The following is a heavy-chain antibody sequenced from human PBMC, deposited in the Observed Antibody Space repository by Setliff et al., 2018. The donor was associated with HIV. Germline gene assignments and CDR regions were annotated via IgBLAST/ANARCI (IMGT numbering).Heavy chain of an antibody. D-gene: IGHD2-15*01. J-gene: IGHJ4*02. CDR3: ARGQSYSRHFDS. CDR1: GGSFSGFY. Sequence: PSETLSLTCAVYGGSFSGFYWSWIRQIPGKGLEWIGEINHGGGTSYNPSLQSRVAISVDTSNNQFSLRLSSLTAADTGTYFCARGQSYSRHFDSWGQGTLVTVSS. CDR2: INHGGGT. V-gene: IGHV4-34*01.